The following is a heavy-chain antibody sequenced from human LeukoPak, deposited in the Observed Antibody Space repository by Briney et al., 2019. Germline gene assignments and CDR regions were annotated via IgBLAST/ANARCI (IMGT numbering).Heavy chain of an antibody. CDR1: GFTVSSNS. D-gene: IGHD3-16*01. Sequence: GGSLRLSCTVSGFTVSSNSMSWVRQAPGKGLEWVSFIYSDNTHYSDSVKGRFTISRDNSKNTLYLQMNSLRAEDMAVYYCAKVGSYYYYYMDVWGKGTTVTISS. CDR3: AKVGSYYYYYMDV. CDR2: IYSDNT. J-gene: IGHJ6*03. V-gene: IGHV3-53*01.